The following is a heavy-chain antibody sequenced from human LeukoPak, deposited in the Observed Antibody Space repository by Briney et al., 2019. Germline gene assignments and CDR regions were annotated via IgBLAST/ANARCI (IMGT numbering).Heavy chain of an antibody. Sequence: GGSLRLSCAASGFTFDDYGMSWVRQAPGKGLEWVSGINWNGGSTGYADSVKGRFTISRDNAKNTLYLQMNSLRAEDTAVYYCARDLIVGANHDAFDIWGQGTMVTVSS. D-gene: IGHD1-26*01. CDR3: ARDLIVGANHDAFDI. V-gene: IGHV3-20*04. J-gene: IGHJ3*02. CDR1: GFTFDDYG. CDR2: INWNGGST.